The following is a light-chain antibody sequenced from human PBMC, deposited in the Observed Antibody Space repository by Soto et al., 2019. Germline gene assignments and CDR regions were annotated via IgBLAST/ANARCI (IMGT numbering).Light chain of an antibody. V-gene: IGLV2-14*01. CDR1: SSDVGGYNY. CDR2: DVS. J-gene: IGLJ2*01. CDR3: SSYTSSSTPVV. Sequence: QSALTQPASVSGSPGQSITISCTGTSSDVGGYNYVSWYQQHPGKAPKLMIYDVSNRPSGVSNRFSGSKSGNTASLPISGGQAEDEDDYYCSSYTSSSTPVVFGGGTKLTVL.